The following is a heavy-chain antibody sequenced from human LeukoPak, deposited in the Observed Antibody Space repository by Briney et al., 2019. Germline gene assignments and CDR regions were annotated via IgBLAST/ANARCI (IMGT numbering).Heavy chain of an antibody. CDR1: GGSIMSSSNY. CDR2: IYYNGNT. V-gene: IGHV4-39*07. D-gene: IGHD7-27*01. J-gene: IGHJ4*02. CDR3: ASPGADY. Sequence: SETLSLTCSVSGGSIMSSSNYWGWIRQPPGKGLEWIGTIYYNGNTYYNPSLKSRVTISVDKSKNQFSLKLSSVTAADTAVYYCASPGADYWGQGTLVTVSS.